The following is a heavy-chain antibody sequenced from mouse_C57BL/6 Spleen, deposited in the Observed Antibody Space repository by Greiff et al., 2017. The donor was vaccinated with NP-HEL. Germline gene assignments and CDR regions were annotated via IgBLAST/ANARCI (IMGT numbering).Heavy chain of an antibody. CDR2: INYDGSST. J-gene: IGHJ1*03. Sequence: EVQLVESEGGLVQPGRSMKLSCTASGFTFSDYYMAWVRQVPEKGLEWVANINYDGSSTYYLDSLKSRFIISRDNAKNILYLQMSSLKSEDTATYYCARAGTHRYFDVWGTGTTVTVSS. D-gene: IGHD4-1*01. CDR3: ARAGTHRYFDV. CDR1: GFTFSDYY. V-gene: IGHV5-16*01.